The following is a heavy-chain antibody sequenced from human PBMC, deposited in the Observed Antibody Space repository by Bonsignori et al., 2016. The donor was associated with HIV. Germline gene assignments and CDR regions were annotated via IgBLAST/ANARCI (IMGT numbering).Heavy chain of an antibody. V-gene: IGHV1-24*01. Sequence: QVYLVQSGPEVKKPGASVTVSCKVSGYTLTELFMHWVRQAPGKGLEWIGGFDREHHKILYAERFQGRVTMTEDTSRDTAYMELNNLTSEDTAVYYCATDRWGAPETNDAFDVWGQGT. CDR1: GYTLTELF. J-gene: IGHJ3*01. CDR3: ATDRWGAPETNDAFDV. CDR2: FDREHHKI. D-gene: IGHD3-16*01.